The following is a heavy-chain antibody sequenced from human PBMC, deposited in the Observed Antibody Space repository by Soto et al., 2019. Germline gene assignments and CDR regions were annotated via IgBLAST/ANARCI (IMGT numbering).Heavy chain of an antibody. D-gene: IGHD3-3*01. J-gene: IGHJ6*02. CDR3: ARGWTIFGVAKTNYYYGMDV. V-gene: IGHV4-34*01. Sequence: ETLSLTCAVYGGSFSGYYWSWIRQPPGKGLEWIGEINHSGSTNYNPSLKSRVTISVDTSKNQFSLKLSSVTAADTAVYYCARGWTIFGVAKTNYYYGMDVWGQGTTVTVSS. CDR2: INHSGST. CDR1: GGSFSGYY.